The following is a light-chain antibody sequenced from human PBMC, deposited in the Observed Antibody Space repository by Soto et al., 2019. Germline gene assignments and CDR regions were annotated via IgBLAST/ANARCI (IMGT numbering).Light chain of an antibody. Sequence: DIVMTQSPDSLAVSLGERATINCKSSQSVLYSSNNKNYLAWYQQKPGQPPKLLIYWASTRESGVPDRFSGSGSGTDFSITISSLPAEDVAVYYWQQYYNTPSITFGQGTRLEIK. CDR2: WAS. CDR3: QQYYNTPSIT. CDR1: QSVLYSSNNKNY. J-gene: IGKJ5*01. V-gene: IGKV4-1*01.